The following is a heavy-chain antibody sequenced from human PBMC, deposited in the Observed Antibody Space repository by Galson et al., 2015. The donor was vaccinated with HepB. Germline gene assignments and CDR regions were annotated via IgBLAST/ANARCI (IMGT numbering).Heavy chain of an antibody. J-gene: IGHJ4*02. D-gene: IGHD1-14*01. Sequence: SLRLSCAASGFTVSSNYMSWVRQAPGKGLEWVSVIYSGGSTYYADSVEGRFTISRDNSKNTLYLQMNSLRAEDTAVYYCARDLGSHYNDYWGQGTLVTVSS. CDR2: IYSGGST. CDR3: ARDLGSHYNDY. V-gene: IGHV3-53*01. CDR1: GFTVSSNY.